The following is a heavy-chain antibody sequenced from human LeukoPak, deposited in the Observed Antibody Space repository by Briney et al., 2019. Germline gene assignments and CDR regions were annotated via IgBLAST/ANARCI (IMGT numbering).Heavy chain of an antibody. Sequence: SETLSLTCTVSGGPISSYYWSWIRQPPGKGLEWIGYIYYSGSTNYNPSLKSRVTISVDTSKNQFSLKLSSVTAADTAVYYCARAHALLRFLEWSKEYYFDYWGQGTLVTVSS. CDR2: IYYSGST. J-gene: IGHJ4*02. V-gene: IGHV4-59*01. CDR1: GGPISSYY. D-gene: IGHD3-3*01. CDR3: ARAHALLRFLEWSKEYYFDY.